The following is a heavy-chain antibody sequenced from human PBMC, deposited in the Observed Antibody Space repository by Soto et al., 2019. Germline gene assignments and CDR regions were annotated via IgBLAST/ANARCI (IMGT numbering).Heavy chain of an antibody. Sequence: SETLSLTCTVSGGSISSSSYYWGWIRQPPGKGLEWIGSIYYSGSTYYNPSLKSRVTISVDTSKNQFSLKLSSVTAADTAVYYCARHEDTAVAPPEAFDIWGQGTMVTVSS. CDR2: IYYSGST. CDR3: ARHEDTAVAPPEAFDI. J-gene: IGHJ3*02. CDR1: GGSISSSSYY. D-gene: IGHD6-19*01. V-gene: IGHV4-39*01.